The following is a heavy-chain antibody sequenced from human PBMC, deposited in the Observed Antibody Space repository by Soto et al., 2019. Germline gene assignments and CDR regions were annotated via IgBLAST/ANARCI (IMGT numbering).Heavy chain of an antibody. J-gene: IGHJ4*02. D-gene: IGHD6-19*01. CDR2: IYYSGST. CDR3: ARVTAGPGFCFDY. CDR1: GGSISSYY. V-gene: IGHV4-59*01. Sequence: SETLSLTCTVSGGSISSYYWSWIRQPPGKGLEWIGYIYYSGSTNYNPSLKSRVTISVDTSKNQFSLKLSSVTAADTAVYYCARVTAGPGFCFDYWGQGTLVTVSS.